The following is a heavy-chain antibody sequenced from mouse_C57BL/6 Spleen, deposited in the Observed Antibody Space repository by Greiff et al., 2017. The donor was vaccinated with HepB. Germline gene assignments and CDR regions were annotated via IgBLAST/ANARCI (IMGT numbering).Heavy chain of an antibody. CDR1: GFSLTSYG. CDR3: ARNELTGSWYFDV. J-gene: IGHJ1*03. CDR2: IWSGGST. V-gene: IGHV2-2*01. D-gene: IGHD4-1*01. Sequence: QVQLQQSGPGLVQPSQSLSITCTVSGFSLTSYGVHWVRQSPGKGLEWLGVIWSGGSTDYNAAFISRLSISKDNSKSQVFFKRNSLQADDTAIYYCARNELTGSWYFDVWGTGTTVTVSS.